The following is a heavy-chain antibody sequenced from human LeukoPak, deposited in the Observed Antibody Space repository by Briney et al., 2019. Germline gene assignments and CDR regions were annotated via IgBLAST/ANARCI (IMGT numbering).Heavy chain of an antibody. V-gene: IGHV3-7*01. Sequence: GGSLRLSCAASGFIFSSYGMTWVRQAPGKGLEWVGNIKQDGSDKNYMDSVKGRFTISRDNTKNSVYLQMSSLRAEDTAVYYCAREVWGPEYWGQGTLVTVSS. CDR3: AREVWGPEY. CDR1: GFIFSSYG. CDR2: IKQDGSDK. D-gene: IGHD1-14*01. J-gene: IGHJ4*02.